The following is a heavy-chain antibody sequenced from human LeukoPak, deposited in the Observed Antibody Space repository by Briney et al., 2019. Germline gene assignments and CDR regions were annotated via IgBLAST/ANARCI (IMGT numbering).Heavy chain of an antibody. CDR1: GDSISSNPYF. D-gene: IGHD2-15*01. CDR3: ARTNGAAVVASAFGI. CDR2: TYYSGST. Sequence: PSETLSLTCSVSGDSISSNPYFWGWVRQPPGKGLEWIGSTYYSGSTFYSPLSLRSRVTTSVDTSRNQFFLRLSSVTAADTAVYYCARTNGAAVVASAFGIWGQGTMVTVSS. V-gene: IGHV4-39*01. J-gene: IGHJ3*02.